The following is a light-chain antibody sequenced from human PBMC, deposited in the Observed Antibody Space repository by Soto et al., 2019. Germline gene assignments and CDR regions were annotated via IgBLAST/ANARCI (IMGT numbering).Light chain of an antibody. Sequence: EIVLTQSPATLSLSPGERATLSCRASQSVSSSFLAWYQQKPGQAPRLLIYGASSRATGIPDRFSGSGSGTDLTLTISRLEPEEFAVYYCQQYDNSPWTFGRGTKVEIK. CDR2: GAS. V-gene: IGKV3-20*01. CDR1: QSVSSSF. CDR3: QQYDNSPWT. J-gene: IGKJ1*01.